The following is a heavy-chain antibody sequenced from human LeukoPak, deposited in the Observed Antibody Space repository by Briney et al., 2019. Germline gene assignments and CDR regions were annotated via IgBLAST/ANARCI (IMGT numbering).Heavy chain of an antibody. CDR2: IYYSENT. D-gene: IGHD3-10*01. CDR3: ARQRYYGSGSYSLNWFDP. J-gene: IGHJ5*02. Sequence: PSETLSLTCTVSGGTISSIRYYWGWIRQPPGKGLEWIGSIYYSENTYYNPSLKSRVTISVDTSKNQFSLRLSSVTAADTAVYYCARQRYYGSGSYSLNWFDPWGQGTLVTVSS. V-gene: IGHV4-39*01. CDR1: GGTISSIRYY.